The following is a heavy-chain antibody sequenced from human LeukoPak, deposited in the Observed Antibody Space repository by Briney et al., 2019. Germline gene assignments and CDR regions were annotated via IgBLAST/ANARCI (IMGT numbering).Heavy chain of an antibody. V-gene: IGHV4-38-2*01. J-gene: IGHJ4*02. CDR3: ARSPRYDSSGYYFRGDY. Sequence: NPSETLSLTCAVSGYSISSGYYWGWIRQPPGKGLEWIGSIYHSGSTCYNPSLKSRVTISVDTSKNQFSLKLSSVTAADTAVYYCARSPRYDSSGYYFRGDYWGQGTLVTVSS. D-gene: IGHD3-22*01. CDR1: GYSISSGYY. CDR2: IYHSGST.